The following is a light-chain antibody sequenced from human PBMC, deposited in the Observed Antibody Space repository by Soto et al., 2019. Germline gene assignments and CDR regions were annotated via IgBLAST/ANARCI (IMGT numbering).Light chain of an antibody. CDR1: QGISSA. CDR3: QQFNSYPTT. J-gene: IGKJ5*01. V-gene: IGKV1-13*02. Sequence: AIQLTQSPSSLSASVGDRVTITCRASQGISSALAWYQQKPGKAPKLLIYDASSLESGVPSRFSGSGSGTDFTLTINLLQPENFATYYCQQFNSYPTTVRQGTRLEIK. CDR2: DAS.